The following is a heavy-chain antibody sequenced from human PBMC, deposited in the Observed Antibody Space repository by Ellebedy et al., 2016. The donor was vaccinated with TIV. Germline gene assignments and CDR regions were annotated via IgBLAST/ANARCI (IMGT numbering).Heavy chain of an antibody. CDR3: AKKHCTTTTCDAWGFFDF. CDR2: IGSGGTNT. J-gene: IGHJ4*02. D-gene: IGHD2-2*01. CDR1: GFAFSSYA. Sequence: GESLKISXAASGFAFSSYAMSWVRQAPGKGLEWVSSIGSGGTNTYYADSVKGRFTISRDNSKNTLYLQMNSLRADDTAVYYCAKKHCTTTTCDAWGFFDFWGRGTLVTVSS. V-gene: IGHV3-23*01.